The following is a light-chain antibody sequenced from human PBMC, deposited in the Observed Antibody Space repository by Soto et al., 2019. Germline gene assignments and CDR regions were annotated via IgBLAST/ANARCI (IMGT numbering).Light chain of an antibody. CDR3: MQTLQTPVT. CDR1: QILLHSNGYNY. J-gene: IGKJ5*01. V-gene: IGKV2-28*01. Sequence: DIVMTQSPLSLPVTPGEPASISCRSSQILLHSNGYNYLDWYLQKPGQSPQLLIYLGSNRASGVSDRFSGSGSGTDFTLKISRVEAEDVGVYYCMQTLQTPVTFGQGTRLEIK. CDR2: LGS.